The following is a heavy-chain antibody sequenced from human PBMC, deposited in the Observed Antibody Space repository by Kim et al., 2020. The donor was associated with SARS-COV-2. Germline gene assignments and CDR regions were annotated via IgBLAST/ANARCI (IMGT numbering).Heavy chain of an antibody. J-gene: IGHJ4*02. V-gene: IGHV3-33*06. CDR2: ICYDGSNK. D-gene: IGHD3-10*01. CDR3: AKGGGIWFGELFPDY. Sequence: GGSLRLSCAASGFTFSSYGMHWVRQAPGKGLEWVSVICYDGSNKYYADSVKGRFTISRDNSKNTLYLQMNSLRAEDTAVYYCAKGGGIWFGELFPDYWGQGTLVTVSS. CDR1: GFTFSSYG.